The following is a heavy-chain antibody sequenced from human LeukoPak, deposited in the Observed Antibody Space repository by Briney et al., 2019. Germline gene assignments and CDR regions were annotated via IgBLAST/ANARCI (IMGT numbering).Heavy chain of an antibody. CDR3: AEVRAEWGAAAGYYYYGMDV. CDR2: ISYDGSNK. V-gene: IGHV3-30*18. J-gene: IGHJ6*02. D-gene: IGHD6-13*01. CDR1: GFTFSSYG. Sequence: PGRSLRLSCAASGFTFSSYGMHWVRQAPGKGLEWVAVISYDGSNKYYADSVKGRFTISRDNSKNTLYLQMNSQRAEDRAVYYCAEVRAEWGAAAGYYYYGMDVWGQGTTVTVSS.